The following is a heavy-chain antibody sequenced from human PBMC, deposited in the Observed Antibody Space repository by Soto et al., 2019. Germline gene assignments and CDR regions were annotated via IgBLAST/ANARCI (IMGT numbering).Heavy chain of an antibody. CDR3: ARDPPEHSGYSGSSSPPDWFDP. CDR2: IIPIFGTA. D-gene: IGHD6-13*01. CDR1: GGTFSSYA. J-gene: IGHJ5*02. V-gene: IGHV1-69*13. Sequence: SVKVSCKASGGTFSSYAISWVRQAPGQGLEWMGGIIPIFGTANYAQKFQGRVTITADESTSTAYMELSSLRSEDTAVYYCARDPPEHSGYSGSSSPPDWFDPWGQGTLVTVSS.